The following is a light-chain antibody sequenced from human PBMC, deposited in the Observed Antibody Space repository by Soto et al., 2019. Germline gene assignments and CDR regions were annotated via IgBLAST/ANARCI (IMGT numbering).Light chain of an antibody. CDR2: AAS. CDR1: QGISSY. J-gene: IGKJ5*01. CDR3: QQLNSYPRGIT. Sequence: IQLTQSPSSLSASVGDRVTITCRASQGISSYLAWYQQKPVKAPKLLIYAASTLQSGVPSRFSGSGSGTDFTLTISSLQPEDFATYYCQQLNSYPRGITFGQGTRLEIK. V-gene: IGKV1-9*01.